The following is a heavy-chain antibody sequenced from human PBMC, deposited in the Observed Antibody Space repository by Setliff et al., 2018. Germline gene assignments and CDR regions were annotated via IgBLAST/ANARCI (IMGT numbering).Heavy chain of an antibody. D-gene: IGHD1-1*01. CDR3: AKDRTGSYKYFFDQ. V-gene: IGHV3-30*02. CDR2: IQYDGTKK. Sequence: SLKISCAASGFTFSGYGMHWVRQAPGKGLEWVTFIQYDGTKKNYADSVNGRFTVSRDNSRNTLYLQMNSLRAEDTAIYYCAKDRTGSYKYFFDQWGQGTQVTVSS. CDR1: GFTFSGYG. J-gene: IGHJ4*02.